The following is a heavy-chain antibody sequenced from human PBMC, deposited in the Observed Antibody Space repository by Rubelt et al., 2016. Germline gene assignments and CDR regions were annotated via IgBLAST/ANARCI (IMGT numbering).Heavy chain of an antibody. CDR2: INPNTGAT. CDR1: GYTFTDHY. D-gene: IGHD4-17*01. CDR3: ARYLRPADY. V-gene: IGHV1-2*02. J-gene: IGHJ4*02. Sequence: QVQLVQSGAEMKKPGASVKVSCKTAGYTFTDHYRHWVRQAPGPGREWLEWINPNTGATNYTQKIYGRVTMTWDKSINTAFMELSSLGSDDTAVYYCARYLRPADYWGQGTLVTVSS.